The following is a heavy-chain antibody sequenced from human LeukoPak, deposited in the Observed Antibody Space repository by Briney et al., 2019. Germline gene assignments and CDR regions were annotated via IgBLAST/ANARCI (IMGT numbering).Heavy chain of an antibody. CDR2: ISGDGGNT. V-gene: IGHV3-23*01. J-gene: IGHJ4*02. Sequence: AGSLRLSCAASGFTFSRYAMNWVRQVPGKGLEWVSGISGDGGNTYYADSVRGRFTISRDNSKNTLYLQMNSLRAEDTAVYYCANQPSLSSITDYWGQGTLVTVSS. CDR1: GFTFSRYA. CDR3: ANQPSLSSITDY. D-gene: IGHD1-14*01.